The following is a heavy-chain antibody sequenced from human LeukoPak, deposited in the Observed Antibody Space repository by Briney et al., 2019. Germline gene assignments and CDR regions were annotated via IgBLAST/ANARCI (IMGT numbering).Heavy chain of an antibody. CDR3: APQAPYYDY. J-gene: IGHJ4*02. V-gene: IGHV3-23*01. D-gene: IGHD3-10*01. Sequence: GGSLRLSCAASGFSFSGYAMSWVRQAPGKGLEWVSSISGSGGSTYYADSVKGRFTISSDNSKNTLYLQMNSLRAEDTAVYYCAPQAPYYDYWGQGTLVTVSS. CDR2: ISGSGGST. CDR1: GFSFSGYA.